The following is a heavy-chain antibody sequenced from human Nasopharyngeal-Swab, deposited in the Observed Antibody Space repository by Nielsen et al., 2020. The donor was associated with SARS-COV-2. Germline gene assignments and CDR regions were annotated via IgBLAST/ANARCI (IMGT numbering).Heavy chain of an antibody. CDR1: GYTFTSYD. J-gene: IGHJ6*03. D-gene: IGHD2-2*02. V-gene: IGHV1-8*01. Sequence: ASVKVSCKASGYTFTSYDIDWVRQATGQGLERMGWMNPNSGNTGYAQKFQGRVTMTRNTSISTAYMELSSLRSEDTAVYYCATLGYCSSTSCYTDYYYMDVWGKGTTVTVSS. CDR2: MNPNSGNT. CDR3: ATLGYCSSTSCYTDYYYMDV.